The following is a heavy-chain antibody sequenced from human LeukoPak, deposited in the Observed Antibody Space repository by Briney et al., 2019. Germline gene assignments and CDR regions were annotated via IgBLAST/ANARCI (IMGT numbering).Heavy chain of an antibody. CDR2: IYYSGSI. D-gene: IGHD4-17*01. Sequence: SETLSLTCTVSGVSISSYYWSWIRQPPGKGLEWIGYIYYSGSINYNPSLKSRVTISVDTSKNQFSLKLSSVTAADTAVYYCARGGGDDYGDIDYWGQGTLVTVSS. V-gene: IGHV4-59*01. CDR3: ARGGGDDYGDIDY. CDR1: GVSISSYY. J-gene: IGHJ4*02.